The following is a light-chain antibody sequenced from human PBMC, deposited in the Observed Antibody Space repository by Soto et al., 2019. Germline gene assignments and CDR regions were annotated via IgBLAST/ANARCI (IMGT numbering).Light chain of an antibody. V-gene: IGKV3-20*01. CDR2: GAS. J-gene: IGKJ4*01. CDR3: QQYGASPLT. Sequence: EIVLTQSPGTLSLSPGERATLSCRASGSFARTYLAWYQQKPGQAPRLLIHGASSRATGIRDRFSGSNSGTDFTLTISRLEPEDSAVYYGQQYGASPLTFGGGTKVEIK. CDR1: GSFARTY.